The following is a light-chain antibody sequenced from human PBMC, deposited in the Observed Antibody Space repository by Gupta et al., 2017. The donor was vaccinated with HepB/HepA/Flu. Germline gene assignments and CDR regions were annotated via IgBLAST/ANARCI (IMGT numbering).Light chain of an antibody. V-gene: IGKV3-20*01. Sequence: EIVLTQSPGTLSLSPGERATLSCRASQSVSSVYLAWYHQKGGQAPRLLIYGGSNRAAGIPDRFSGSGSGTDFTLTISRLEPEDCGVFYCHQYSTPRLTFGAGTKVEIK. CDR2: GGS. CDR3: HQYSTPRLT. J-gene: IGKJ4*01. CDR1: QSVSSVY.